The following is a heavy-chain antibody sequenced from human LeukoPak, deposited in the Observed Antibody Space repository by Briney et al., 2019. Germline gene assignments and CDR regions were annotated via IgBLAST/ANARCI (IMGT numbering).Heavy chain of an antibody. J-gene: IGHJ6*02. CDR2: IYTSGST. CDR1: GGSISSGSYY. V-gene: IGHV4-61*02. D-gene: IGHD6-6*01. Sequence: SETLSLTCTVSGGSISSGSYYWSWIRQPAGKGLEWIGRIYTSGSTNYNPSLKSRVTISVDTSKNQFSLKLSSVTAADTAVYYCARGVAGYSSSSGYYYYYGMDVWGQGTTVTVSS. CDR3: ARGVAGYSSSSGYYYYYGMDV.